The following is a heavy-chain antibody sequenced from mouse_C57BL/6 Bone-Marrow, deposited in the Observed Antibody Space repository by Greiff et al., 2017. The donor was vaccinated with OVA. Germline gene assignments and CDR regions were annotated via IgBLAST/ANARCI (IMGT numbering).Heavy chain of an antibody. CDR2: IDPEDGDT. CDR1: GFNIKDYY. D-gene: IGHD1-1*01. J-gene: IGHJ2*01. Sequence: VQLQQSGAELVRPGASVKLSCTASGFNIKDYYMHWVKQRPEQGLEWIGRIDPEDGDTEYAPKFQGKATMTADTSSNTAYLQLSSLTSEDTAVYYCTTYPNYYGSSYDFDYWGQGTTLTVSS. CDR3: TTYPNYYGSSYDFDY. V-gene: IGHV14-1*01.